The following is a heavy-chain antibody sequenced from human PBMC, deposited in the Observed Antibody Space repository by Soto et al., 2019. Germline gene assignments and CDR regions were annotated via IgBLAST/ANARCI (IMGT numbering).Heavy chain of an antibody. CDR1: GGSFSGHS. D-gene: IGHD3-22*01. CDR3: STRAYDTTGYYRFDP. V-gene: IGHV4-34*01. Sequence: SETLSLTCAVYGGSFSGHSWTWIRQSPGKGLEWIGDINHSGRVNYSPSLKSRVTISLDTSKNQFSLTLSAVTAADTAMYYCSTRAYDTTGYYRFDPWGQGTLVTVSS. J-gene: IGHJ5*01. CDR2: INHSGRV.